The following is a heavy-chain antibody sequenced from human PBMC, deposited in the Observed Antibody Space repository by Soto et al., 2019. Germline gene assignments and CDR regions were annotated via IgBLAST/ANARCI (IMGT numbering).Heavy chain of an antibody. Sequence: GGSLRLSCAASGFTFSNYWMNWVRQAPGKGLEWVSLITGNSEYKYYAGSVKGRFTVSRDNAKNSLYLQMNSLTVEDTAVYYCARSGELLQTFDSWGQGTLVTVSS. CDR1: GFTFSNYW. CDR3: ARSGELLQTFDS. V-gene: IGHV3-21*06. D-gene: IGHD1-26*01. J-gene: IGHJ4*02. CDR2: ITGNSEYK.